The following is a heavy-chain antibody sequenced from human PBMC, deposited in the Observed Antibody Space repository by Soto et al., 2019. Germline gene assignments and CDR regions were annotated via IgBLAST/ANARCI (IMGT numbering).Heavy chain of an antibody. J-gene: IGHJ4*02. Sequence: QVQLVQSGAEVKKPGASVKVSCKASGYTFTSHYMHWVRQAPGQGLEWMGILNPSGGATTYAQKFQGRVTLTGSTSTSTVYMELGSLSSGDTVVYYCARGLGGGQPPDYWGQGTLVTVSS. V-gene: IGHV1-46*01. CDR3: ARGLGGGQPPDY. CDR2: LNPSGGAT. CDR1: GYTFTSHY. D-gene: IGHD3-16*01.